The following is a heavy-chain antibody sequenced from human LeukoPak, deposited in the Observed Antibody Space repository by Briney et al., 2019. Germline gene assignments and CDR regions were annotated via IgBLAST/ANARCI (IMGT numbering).Heavy chain of an antibody. Sequence: PGRSLRLSCAASGFTFDDYAMHWVRQAPGKGLEWVSGISWNGGSIGYADSVKGRFTISRDNAKNSLYLQMNSLRAEDTALYYCAKSGSGEIITLFDYWGQGTLVTVSS. D-gene: IGHD3-10*01. J-gene: IGHJ4*02. CDR2: ISWNGGSI. CDR3: AKSGSGEIITLFDY. V-gene: IGHV3-9*01. CDR1: GFTFDDYA.